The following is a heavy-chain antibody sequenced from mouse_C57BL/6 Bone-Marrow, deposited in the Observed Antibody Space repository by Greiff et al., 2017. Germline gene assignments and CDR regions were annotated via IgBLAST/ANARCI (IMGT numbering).Heavy chain of an antibody. D-gene: IGHD2-4*01. J-gene: IGHJ2*01. CDR2: ISDGGSYT. V-gene: IGHV5-4*01. CDR3: ARDDDYYFDY. CDR1: GFTFSSYA. Sequence: EVKLMESGGGLVKPGGSLKLSCAASGFTFSSYAMSWVRQTPEKRLEWVATISDGGSYTYYPDNVKGRFTISRDNAKNNLYLQMSYLKSEDTAMYYCARDDDYYFDYWGQGTTLTVSS.